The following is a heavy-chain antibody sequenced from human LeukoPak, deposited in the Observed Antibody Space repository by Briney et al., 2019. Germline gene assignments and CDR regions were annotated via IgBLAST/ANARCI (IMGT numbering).Heavy chain of an antibody. CDR1: GGSISSYY. Sequence: SETLSLTCSVSGGSISSYYWSWIRQPAGKQPEWIGRMYTSGSTYYNPSLKSRVTISVDTSKNQFSLKLRSVTAADTAVYYCARVPAAFDIWGQGRMVTVSS. CDR3: ARVPAAFDI. J-gene: IGHJ3*02. CDR2: MYTSGST. V-gene: IGHV4-4*07. D-gene: IGHD1-14*01.